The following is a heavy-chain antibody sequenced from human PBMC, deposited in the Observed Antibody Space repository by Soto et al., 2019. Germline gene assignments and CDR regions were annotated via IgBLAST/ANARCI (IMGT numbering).Heavy chain of an antibody. V-gene: IGHV4-30-4*01. D-gene: IGHD3-3*01. CDR3: ARDQNDFWSGYPQYGMDV. Sequence: SETLSLTCTVSGGSISSGDYYWSWIRQPLGKGLEWIGYIYYSGSTYYNPSLKSRVTISVDTSKNQFSLKLSSVTAADTAVYYCARDQNDFWSGYPQYGMDVWGQGTTVTVSS. CDR1: GGSISSGDYY. CDR2: IYYSGST. J-gene: IGHJ6*02.